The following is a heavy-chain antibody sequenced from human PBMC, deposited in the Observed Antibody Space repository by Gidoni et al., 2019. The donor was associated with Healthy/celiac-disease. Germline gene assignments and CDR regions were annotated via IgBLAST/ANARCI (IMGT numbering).Heavy chain of an antibody. J-gene: IGHJ4*02. CDR1: GFTFRSYA. CDR2: IAYDGSNK. V-gene: IGHV3-30-3*01. Sequence: QVQLVESGGGVVQPGSSLSLSCAASGFTFRSYAMHWVRQAPGKGLEWVAVIAYDGSNKYYADSVKGRFTISRDNSKNTLYLQMNSLRAEDTAVYYCARERGDYDFWSGPFDYWGQGTLVTVSS. D-gene: IGHD3-3*01. CDR3: ARERGDYDFWSGPFDY.